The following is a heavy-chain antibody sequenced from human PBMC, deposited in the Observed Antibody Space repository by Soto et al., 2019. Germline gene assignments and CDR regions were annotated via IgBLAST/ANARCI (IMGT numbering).Heavy chain of an antibody. J-gene: IGHJ6*02. D-gene: IGHD3-10*01. CDR3: ARLSAIYYYGMDV. Sequence: SETLSLTCAVYGGSFSGYYWSWIRQPPGKGLEWIGEINHSGSTNYNPSLKSRVTISVDTSKNQFSLKLSSVTAADTAVYYCARLSAIYYYGMDVWGQGTTVT. V-gene: IGHV4-34*01. CDR2: INHSGST. CDR1: GGSFSGYY.